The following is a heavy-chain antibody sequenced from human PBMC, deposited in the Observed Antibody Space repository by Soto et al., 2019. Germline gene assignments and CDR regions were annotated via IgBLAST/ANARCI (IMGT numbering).Heavy chain of an antibody. V-gene: IGHV3-11*01. CDR1: GFTFSDYY. CDR2: ISSSGSTI. Sequence: GGSLRPSCAASGFTFSDYYMSWIRQAPGKGLEWVSYISSSGSTIYYADSVKGRFTISRDNAKNSLYLQMNSLRAEDTAVYYCARTYSGYGFSSFGFDYWGQGTLVTVSS. D-gene: IGHD5-12*01. CDR3: ARTYSGYGFSSFGFDY. J-gene: IGHJ4*02.